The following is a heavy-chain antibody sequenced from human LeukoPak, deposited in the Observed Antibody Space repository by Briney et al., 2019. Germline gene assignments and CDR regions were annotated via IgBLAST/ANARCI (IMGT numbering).Heavy chain of an antibody. CDR3: TTGSPPFGY. J-gene: IGHJ4*02. D-gene: IGHD1-26*01. CDR2: INPNSVYT. Sequence: ASVKVSCKASGYTFTGYYIHWVRQAPGQGLEWMGYINPNSVYTNFAQKFQGRVTMTTDTSISTAYMELSRLRSDDTAVYYCTTGSPPFGYWGQGTLVTVSS. CDR1: GYTFTGYY. V-gene: IGHV1-2*02.